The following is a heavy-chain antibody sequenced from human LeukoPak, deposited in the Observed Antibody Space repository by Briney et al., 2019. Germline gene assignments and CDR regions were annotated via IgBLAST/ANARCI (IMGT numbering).Heavy chain of an antibody. D-gene: IGHD3-10*01. Sequence: PGGSLRLSCAASGFTFSSYGMHWVRQAPGKGLEWVANIKQDGSEKYYVDSVKGRFTISRDNAKNSLYLQMNSLRAEDTAVYYCARLVGYYYYYMDVWGKGTTVTVSS. CDR3: ARLVGYYYYYMDV. CDR1: GFTFSSYG. CDR2: IKQDGSEK. V-gene: IGHV3-7*01. J-gene: IGHJ6*03.